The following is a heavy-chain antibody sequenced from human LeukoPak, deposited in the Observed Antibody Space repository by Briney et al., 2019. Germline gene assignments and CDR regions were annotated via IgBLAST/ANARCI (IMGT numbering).Heavy chain of an antibody. CDR3: ARDFPIGDHYYGSGSYYNPDWFDP. D-gene: IGHD3-10*01. CDR2: IYTSGST. J-gene: IGHJ5*02. Sequence: SETLSLTCTVSGGSISSYYWSWIRQPAGKGLEWIGRIYTSGSTNYNPSLKSRVTMSVDTSKNQFSLKLSSVTAADTAVYYCARDFPIGDHYYGSGSYYNPDWFDPWGQGTLVTVSS. CDR1: GGSISSYY. V-gene: IGHV4-4*07.